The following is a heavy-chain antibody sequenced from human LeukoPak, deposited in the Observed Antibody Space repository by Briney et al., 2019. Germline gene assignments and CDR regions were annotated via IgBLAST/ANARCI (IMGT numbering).Heavy chain of an antibody. CDR3: ARGTGGYCSSTSCPPPYYYYYYMDV. Sequence: SETLSLTCIVSGGSISSYYWSWIRQPAGKGLEWIGRIYTSGSTNYNPSLKSRVTMSVDTSKNLFSLKLSSVTAADTAVYYCARGTGGYCSSTSCPPPYYYYYYMDVWGKGTTVTVSS. D-gene: IGHD2-2*01. J-gene: IGHJ6*03. V-gene: IGHV4-4*07. CDR2: IYTSGST. CDR1: GGSISSYY.